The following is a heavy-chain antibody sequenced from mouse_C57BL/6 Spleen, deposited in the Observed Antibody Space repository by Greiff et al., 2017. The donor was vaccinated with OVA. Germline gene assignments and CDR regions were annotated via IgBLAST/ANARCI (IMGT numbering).Heavy chain of an antibody. CDR3: ARVRALWYLDY. CDR2: INYDGSST. CDR1: GFTFSDYY. Sequence: EVQVVESEGGLVQPGSSMKLSCTASGFTFSDYYMAWVRQVPEKGLEWVATINYDGSSTYYLDSLKSRFIISRDNAKNILYLQMSSLKSEDTATYYCARVRALWYLDYWGQGTTLTVSS. D-gene: IGHD1-1*02. J-gene: IGHJ2*01. V-gene: IGHV5-16*01.